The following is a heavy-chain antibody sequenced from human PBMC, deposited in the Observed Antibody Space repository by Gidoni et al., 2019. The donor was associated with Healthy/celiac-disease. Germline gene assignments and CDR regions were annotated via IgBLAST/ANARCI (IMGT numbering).Heavy chain of an antibody. Sequence: EVQLVESGGGLVQPGGSLRLSCAASGFTVSSNYMSWVRQAPGKGLEWVSVIYSGGSTYYADSVKGRFTISRDNSKNTLYLQMNSLRAEDTAVYYCARQNYYDSSGQLDYWGQGTLVTVSS. CDR2: IYSGGST. CDR3: ARQNYYDSSGQLDY. V-gene: IGHV3-66*04. D-gene: IGHD3-22*01. CDR1: GFTVSSNY. J-gene: IGHJ4*02.